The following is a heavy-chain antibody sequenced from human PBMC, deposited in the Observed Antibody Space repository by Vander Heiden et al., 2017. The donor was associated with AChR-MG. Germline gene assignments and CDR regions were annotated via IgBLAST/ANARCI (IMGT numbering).Heavy chain of an antibody. CDR2: IYYSGST. CDR1: GGPISSGGYY. CDR3: ARAQGFCTGGVCGFDP. D-gene: IGHD2-8*02. Sequence: QVQLQESGPGLVKPSQPLALTCTVSGGPISSGGYYWVWIRRHPGKGLEWIGYIYYSGSTYYNPSLKSRVTISVDTSKNQFSLKLSSVTAADTAVYYCARAQGFCTGGVCGFDPWGQGTLVTVSS. J-gene: IGHJ5*02. V-gene: IGHV4-31*03.